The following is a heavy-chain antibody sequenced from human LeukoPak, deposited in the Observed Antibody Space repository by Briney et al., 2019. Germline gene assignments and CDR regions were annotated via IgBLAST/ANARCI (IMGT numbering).Heavy chain of an antibody. CDR1: GGSISSSSYY. J-gene: IGHJ4*02. V-gene: IGHV4-39*01. CDR3: ARANGGDHFDY. CDR2: IYYSGST. Sequence: ASETLSLTCTVSGGSISSSSYYWAWIRQPPGKGLEWIASIYYSGSTYYNPSLKSRVTISVDTSKKQFSLKLSSVTAADTAVYYCARANGGDHFDYWGQGTLVTVSS. D-gene: IGHD2-21*02.